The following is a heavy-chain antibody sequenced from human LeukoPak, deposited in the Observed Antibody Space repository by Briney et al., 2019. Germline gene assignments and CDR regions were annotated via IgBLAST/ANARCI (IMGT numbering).Heavy chain of an antibody. CDR2: INPGGGST. CDR3: ARDPYYYDSSGYYLEAPYWYFDL. Sequence: ASVKVSCKASGYTFTSYYMHWVRQAPGQGLEWMGIINPGGGSTSYAQKFQGRVTMTRDTSTSTVYMELSSLRSEDTAVYYCARDPYYYDSSGYYLEAPYWYFDLWGRGTLVTVSS. CDR1: GYTFTSYY. J-gene: IGHJ2*01. V-gene: IGHV1-46*01. D-gene: IGHD3-22*01.